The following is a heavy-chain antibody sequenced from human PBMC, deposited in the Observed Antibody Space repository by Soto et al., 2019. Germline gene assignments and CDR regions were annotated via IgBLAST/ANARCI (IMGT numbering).Heavy chain of an antibody. J-gene: IGHJ6*03. CDR1: GFTFSSYS. Sequence: EVQLVESGGGLFKPGGSLRLSCAASGFTFSSYSMNWVRQAPGKGLEWVSSISSSSSYGYYAVLVKGRFTISRDNAKNSLYRQMTSLRAEDTAVYYCARDAYGSGSYYYYYYYMDVWGKGTTVTVSS. D-gene: IGHD3-10*01. CDR3: ARDAYGSGSYYYYYYYMDV. CDR2: ISSSSSYG. V-gene: IGHV3-21*01.